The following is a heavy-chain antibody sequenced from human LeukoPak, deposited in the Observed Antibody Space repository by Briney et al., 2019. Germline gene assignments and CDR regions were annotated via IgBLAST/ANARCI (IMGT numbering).Heavy chain of an antibody. CDR1: GGTFSSYA. Sequence: ASVKVSCKASGGTFSSYAISWVRQAPGQGLEWMGGIIPIFGTANYAQKFQGRVTITTDESTSTAYMELSSLRSEDTAVYYCARDPYFTLPSGAFDIWGQGTMVTVSS. CDR3: ARDPYFTLPSGAFDI. D-gene: IGHD3-3*01. V-gene: IGHV1-69*05. J-gene: IGHJ3*02. CDR2: IIPIFGTA.